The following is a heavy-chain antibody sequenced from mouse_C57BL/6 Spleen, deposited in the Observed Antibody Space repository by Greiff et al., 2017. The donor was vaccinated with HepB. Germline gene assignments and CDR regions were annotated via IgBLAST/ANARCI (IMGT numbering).Heavy chain of an antibody. CDR1: GYTFTDYT. CDR2: IYPRDGST. J-gene: IGHJ1*03. Sequence: QVQLQQSDAELVKPGASVKISCKVSGYTFTDYTIHWMKQRPEQGLEWIGYIYPRDGSTKYNEKFKGKATLTADKSSSTAYMQLNSLTSEDSAVYFWARSGINYYGSSYEGYWYFDVWGTGTTVTVSS. D-gene: IGHD1-1*01. V-gene: IGHV1-78*01. CDR3: ARSGINYYGSSYEGYWYFDV.